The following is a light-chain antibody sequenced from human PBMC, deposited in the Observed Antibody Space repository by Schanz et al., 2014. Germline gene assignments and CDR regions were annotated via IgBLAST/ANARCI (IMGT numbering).Light chain of an antibody. CDR1: QSISGW. CDR2: KTS. Sequence: DIQMTQSPSTLSASVGDTVTISCRASQSISGWLAWYQQKPGKAPKLLIQKTSALEGGVPSRFGGSGSGTEFTLTISSLQPDDFATYYCQQYDTYPTFGQGTKVEIK. J-gene: IGKJ1*01. CDR3: QQYDTYPT. V-gene: IGKV1-5*03.